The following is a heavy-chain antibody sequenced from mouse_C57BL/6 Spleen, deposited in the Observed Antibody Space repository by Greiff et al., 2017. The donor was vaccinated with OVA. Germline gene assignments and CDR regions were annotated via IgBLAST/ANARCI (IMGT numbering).Heavy chain of an antibody. Sequence: HLVESEGGLVQPGSSMKLSCTASGFTFSDYYMAWVRQVPEKGLEWVANINYDGSSTYYLDSLKSRFIISRDNAKNILYLQMSSLKSEDTATYYCARENSNPYAMDYWGQGTSVTVSS. J-gene: IGHJ4*01. D-gene: IGHD2-5*01. CDR3: ARENSNPYAMDY. CDR1: GFTFSDYY. CDR2: INYDGSST. V-gene: IGHV5-16*01.